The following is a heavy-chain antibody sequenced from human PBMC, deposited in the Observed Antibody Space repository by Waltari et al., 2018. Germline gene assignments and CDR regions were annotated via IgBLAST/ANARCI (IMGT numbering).Heavy chain of an antibody. CDR3: AKDSGYSMIRGRENS. J-gene: IGHJ4*02. V-gene: IGHV3-23*05. D-gene: IGHD3-10*01. Sequence: VYLLESGGGLVQPGGSLRLSCVGSGFDCSSYAMRWVRQAPGKGLEWVSGIENSGETTGYVGSVKGRFTISRDDSRNTVYLHMTTLRVDDTAVYYCAKDSGYSMIRGRENSWGQGTLVIVSS. CDR1: GFDCSSYA. CDR2: IENSGETT.